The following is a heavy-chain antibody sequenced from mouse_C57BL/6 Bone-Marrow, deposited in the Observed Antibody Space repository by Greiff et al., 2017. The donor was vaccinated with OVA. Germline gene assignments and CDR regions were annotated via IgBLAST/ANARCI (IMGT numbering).Heavy chain of an antibody. CDR1: GYTFTSYW. J-gene: IGHJ2*01. CDR3: VYYGIDY. CDR2: IYPGSGST. Sequence: QVHVKQPGAELVKPGASVKMSCKASGYTFTSYWITWVKQRPGQGLEWIGDIYPGSGSTNYNEKFKSKATLTVDTSSSTAYMQLSSLTSEDSAVYYCVYYGIDYWGQGTTLTVSS. V-gene: IGHV1-55*01. D-gene: IGHD2-1*01.